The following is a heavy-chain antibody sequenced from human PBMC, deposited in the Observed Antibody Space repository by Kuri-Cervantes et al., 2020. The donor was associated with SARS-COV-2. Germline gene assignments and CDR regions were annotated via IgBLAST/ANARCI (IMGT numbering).Heavy chain of an antibody. D-gene: IGHD2-2*01. CDR2: INHSGST. CDR3: ARGREGVVPATILGLGYFLYFSMDV. V-gene: IGHV4-34*01. Sequence: ESLKISCAVFGGSFSGYYWSWIRQSPGKGPEWIGKINHSGSTNYNPSLSSRVTISVDMSKNQFSLRLSSVTAADTAMYYCARGREGVVPATILGLGYFLYFSMDVWGKGTSVTVSS. CDR1: GGSFSGYY. J-gene: IGHJ6*03.